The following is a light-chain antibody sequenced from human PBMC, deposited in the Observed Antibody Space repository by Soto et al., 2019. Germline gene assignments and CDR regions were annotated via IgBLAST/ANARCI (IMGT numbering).Light chain of an antibody. CDR2: WND. CDR1: FSNLGSNF. V-gene: IGLV1-47*01. CDR3: AAWYESLRGLV. Sequence: QSVLTQPPSASGTPGQRVTISCSGTFSNLGSNFVFWYHQLPGAAPKLLISWNDLQPSGVPDRFFGSKYGTSASLAISGLRSEDEADYHCAAWYESLRGLVFGGGTKLTVL. J-gene: IGLJ3*02.